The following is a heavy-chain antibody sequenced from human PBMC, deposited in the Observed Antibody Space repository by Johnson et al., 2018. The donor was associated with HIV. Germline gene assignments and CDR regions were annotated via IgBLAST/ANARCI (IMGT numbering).Heavy chain of an antibody. J-gene: IGHJ3*02. CDR3: ANGDYGSVLRGAFDI. CDR1: GFTFSSYW. V-gene: IGHV3-7*01. D-gene: IGHD3-10*01. Sequence: VQLLESGGGLVQPGGSLRLSCAASGFTFSSYWMSWVRQAPGKGLAWVANIKQDGSEKYYVDSVKGRFTISRDNSKNTLYLQMKSLRAEDTAVYYCANGDYGSVLRGAFDIWGQGTMVTVSS. CDR2: IKQDGSEK.